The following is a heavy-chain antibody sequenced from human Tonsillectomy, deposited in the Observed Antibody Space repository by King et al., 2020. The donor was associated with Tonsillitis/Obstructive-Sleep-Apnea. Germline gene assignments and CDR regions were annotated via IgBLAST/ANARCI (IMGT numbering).Heavy chain of an antibody. CDR3: AKGGTVYDYIRGSYRAEGGWFDP. V-gene: IGHV3-23*04. CDR1: GFTFSSYA. J-gene: IGHJ5*02. Sequence: VQLVESGGGLVQPGGSLRLSCAASGFTFSSYAMSWVRQAPGKGLEWVSAISGSGGSTYYADSVKGRFTISRDNSKNTLYLQMNSLRAEDTAVYYCAKGGTVYDYIRGSYRAEGGWFDPWGQGTLVTVSS. CDR2: ISGSGGST. D-gene: IGHD3-16*02.